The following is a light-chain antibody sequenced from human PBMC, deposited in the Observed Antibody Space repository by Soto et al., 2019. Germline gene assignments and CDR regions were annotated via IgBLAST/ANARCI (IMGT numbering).Light chain of an antibody. J-gene: IGLJ1*01. Sequence: QSALTQPRSVSGSPGQSVTISRAGTSSDVGGYNYVSWYQQHPGKAPKLMIYDVSKRPSGVPDRSSGSKSGNTASLTISGLQAEDEADYYCCSYAGRYTYIFGTGTKVTVL. CDR2: DVS. V-gene: IGLV2-11*01. CDR1: SSDVGGYNY. CDR3: CSYAGRYTYI.